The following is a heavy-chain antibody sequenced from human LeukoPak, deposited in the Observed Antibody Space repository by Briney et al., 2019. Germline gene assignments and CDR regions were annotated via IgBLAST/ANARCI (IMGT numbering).Heavy chain of an antibody. CDR2: IYYSGST. Sequence: SETLSLTCTVSGGSISSYYWSWIRQPPGKGLEWIGYIYYSGSTNYNPSLKSRVTISVDTPKNQFSLKLSSVTAADTAVYYCARVDGYNYNFDYWGQGTLVTVSS. CDR1: GGSISSYY. D-gene: IGHD5-24*01. CDR3: ARVDGYNYNFDY. J-gene: IGHJ4*02. V-gene: IGHV4-59*01.